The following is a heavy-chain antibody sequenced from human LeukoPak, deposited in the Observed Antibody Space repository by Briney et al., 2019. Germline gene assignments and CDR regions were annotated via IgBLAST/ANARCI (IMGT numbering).Heavy chain of an antibody. CDR1: GFTFSSYW. CDR3: ARGSVGARSYYFDY. J-gene: IGHJ4*02. V-gene: IGHV3-7*03. D-gene: IGHD1-26*01. CDR2: IKQDGSEK. Sequence: PGGSLRLSCAASGFTFSSYWMSWVRQAPGKGLEWVANIKQDGSEKYYVDSVKGRFTISRDNSKNALYLQMSSLRSEDTAVYYCARGSVGARSYYFDYWGQGTLVTVSS.